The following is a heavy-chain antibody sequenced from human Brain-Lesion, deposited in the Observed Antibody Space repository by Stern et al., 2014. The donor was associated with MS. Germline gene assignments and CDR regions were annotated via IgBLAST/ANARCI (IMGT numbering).Heavy chain of an antibody. J-gene: IGHJ4*02. CDR2: VYYSGNT. D-gene: IGHD5-18*01. V-gene: IGHV4-39*01. Sequence: VQLVQSGPGLVKPSDTLSLTCSVSGDSLSSSTFYWGWIRQPPGKGPEWIGSVYYSGNTYYHPSLKSRVTISVDTSKNHFSLRLTSVTAADTAVYYCARHQLGYGYAYLRYWGQGTLVTVSS. CDR3: ARHQLGYGYAYLRY. CDR1: GDSLSSSTFY.